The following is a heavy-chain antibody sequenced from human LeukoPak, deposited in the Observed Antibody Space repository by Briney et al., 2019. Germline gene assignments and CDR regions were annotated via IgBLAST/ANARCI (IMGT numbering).Heavy chain of an antibody. CDR3: TRPFNTDYSNFYYMDV. D-gene: IGHD4-11*01. J-gene: IGHJ6*03. CDR2: IRFDGANK. Sequence: PGGSLRLSCAASGFTFSSYGMHWVRQAPGKGLEWVTFIRFDGANKYYADSVKGRFTISRDNSKNTLYLQMNSLRPEDTAVYYCTRPFNTDYSNFYYMDVWGKGTTVTVSS. V-gene: IGHV3-30*02. CDR1: GFTFSSYG.